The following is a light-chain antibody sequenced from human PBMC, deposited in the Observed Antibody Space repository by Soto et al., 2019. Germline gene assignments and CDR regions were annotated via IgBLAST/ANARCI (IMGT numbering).Light chain of an antibody. CDR2: EVS. CDR3: NSYSSSSTLI. V-gene: IGLV2-14*01. Sequence: QSALTQPASVSGSPGQSVTISCTGTSSDVGGYNYVSWYQQHPGKAPKLIIYEVSNRPSGVSNRFSGSTSGNTASLTISGLQAEDEADYYCNSYSSSSTLIFGGGTKLTVL. CDR1: SSDVGGYNY. J-gene: IGLJ2*01.